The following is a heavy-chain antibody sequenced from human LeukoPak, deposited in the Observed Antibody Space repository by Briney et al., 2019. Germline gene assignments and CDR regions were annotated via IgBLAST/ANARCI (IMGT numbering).Heavy chain of an antibody. CDR1: GFTFSSYS. CDR2: ISSSSSTI. D-gene: IGHD2-21*01. V-gene: IGHV3-48*01. J-gene: IGHJ4*02. CDR3: ARMTIPYDY. Sequence: PGGSLRLSCGASGFTFSSYSMNWVRQAPGKGLEWVSYISSSSSTIYYADSVKGRFTISRDNAKSSLYLQMNSLRAEDTAVYYCARMTIPYDYWGQGTLVTVSS.